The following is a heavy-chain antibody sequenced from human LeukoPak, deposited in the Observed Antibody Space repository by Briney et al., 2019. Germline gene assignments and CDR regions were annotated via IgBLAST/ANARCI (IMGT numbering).Heavy chain of an antibody. Sequence: SVTVSCTASGGTFSSYAISWVRQAPGQGLEWMGGIIPIFGTANYAQKFQGRVTITADESTSTAYMELSSLRAEDTAVYYCAKDGTGIAVAGPFDYWGQGTLVTVSS. J-gene: IGHJ4*02. CDR1: GGTFSSYA. CDR2: IIPIFGTA. D-gene: IGHD6-19*01. CDR3: AKDGTGIAVAGPFDY. V-gene: IGHV1-69*13.